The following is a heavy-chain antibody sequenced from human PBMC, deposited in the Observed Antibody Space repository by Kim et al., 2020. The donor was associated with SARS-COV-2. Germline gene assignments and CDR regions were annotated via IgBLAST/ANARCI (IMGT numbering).Heavy chain of an antibody. V-gene: IGHV3-74*01. CDR1: LFTFNIYC. CDR3: ATLPRGYYGSGKSMDV. Sequence: SLLLSFSSSLFTFNIYCIHLVRQAPGKGLVWVSRINSDGSSTGYADFVKGRFTISRDNAKNTLYLQMNSLRAEDTAVYYCATLPRGYYGSGKSMDVWGQGTTVTVSS. CDR2: INSDGSST. D-gene: IGHD3-10*01. J-gene: IGHJ6*02.